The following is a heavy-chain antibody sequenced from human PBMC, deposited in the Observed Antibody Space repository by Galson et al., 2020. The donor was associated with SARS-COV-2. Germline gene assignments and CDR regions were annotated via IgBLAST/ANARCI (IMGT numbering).Heavy chain of an antibody. CDR3: AKYGWQGSRGEATNDAFDV. CDR1: GFPYSTYA. D-gene: IGHD6-19*01. V-gene: IGHV3-23*01. J-gene: IGHJ3*01. CDR2: ISATGAAT. Sequence: GESLKISCAASGFPYSTYAMSWVRQVPGKGLECVSSISATGAATYYADSVKGRFTISRDNSKNTLSLQMNDLRAEDTAVYYCAKYGWQGSRGEATNDAFDVWGQGTMVTVSS.